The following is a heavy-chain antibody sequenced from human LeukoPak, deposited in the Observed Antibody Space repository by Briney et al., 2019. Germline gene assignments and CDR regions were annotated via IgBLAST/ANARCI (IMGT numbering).Heavy chain of an antibody. D-gene: IGHD3-16*01. J-gene: IGHJ4*02. CDR1: GFTFSDYY. V-gene: IGHV3-11*01. Sequence: GGSLRLSCAASGFTFSDYYMSWIRQAPGKGLEWVSYISSSGSTIYYADSVKGRFTISRDNAKNSLYLQMNSLRAEDTAVYYCARFSFDLGESTEIFDYWGQGTLVTVSS. CDR3: ARFSFDLGESTEIFDY. CDR2: ISSSGSTI.